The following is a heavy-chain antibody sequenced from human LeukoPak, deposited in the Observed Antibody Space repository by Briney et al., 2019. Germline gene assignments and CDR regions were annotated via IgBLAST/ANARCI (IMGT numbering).Heavy chain of an antibody. D-gene: IGHD2-15*01. CDR2: IKQDGSEK. Sequence: PGGSLRLSCAASGFTFSSYWMSWVCQAPGKGLEWVANIKQDGSEKYYVDSVKGRFTISRDNAKNSLYLQMNSLRAEDMALYYCAKDVSLGYCSGGSCSAHFDYWGQGTLVTVSS. CDR1: GFTFSSYW. V-gene: IGHV3-7*03. J-gene: IGHJ4*02. CDR3: AKDVSLGYCSGGSCSAHFDY.